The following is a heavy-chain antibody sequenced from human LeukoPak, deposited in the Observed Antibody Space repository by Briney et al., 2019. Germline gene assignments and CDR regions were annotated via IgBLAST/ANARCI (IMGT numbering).Heavy chain of an antibody. D-gene: IGHD2-15*01. V-gene: IGHV3-66*04. J-gene: IGHJ3*02. CDR1: GFTVSSNY. CDR2: IYSGGST. CDR3: ARLLSAVDAFDI. Sequence: QPGGSLRLSCAASGFTVSSNYMSWVRQAPGKGLEWVSVIYSGGSTYYAGSVKGRFTISRDNSKNTLYLQMNSLRAEDTAVYYCARLLSAVDAFDIWGQGTMVTVSS.